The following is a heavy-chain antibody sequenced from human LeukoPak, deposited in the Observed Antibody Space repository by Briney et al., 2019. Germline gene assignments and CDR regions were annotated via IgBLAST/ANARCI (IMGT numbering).Heavy chain of an antibody. J-gene: IGHJ6*03. V-gene: IGHV4-34*01. D-gene: IGHD6-13*01. CDR3: ARSAAQRGGYYYYMDV. CDR2: INHSGST. CDR1: GGSFSVYY. Sequence: PSETLSLTCAVYGGSFSVYYWSWIRQPPGKGREWIGEINHSGSTNNNPSLKSRVTIPVDTFKNQFSLKLSSVTAADTAVYYCARSAAQRGGYYYYMDVWGKGTTVTVSS.